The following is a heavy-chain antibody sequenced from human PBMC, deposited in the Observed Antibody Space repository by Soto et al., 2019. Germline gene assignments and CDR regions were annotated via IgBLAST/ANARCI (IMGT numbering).Heavy chain of an antibody. CDR1: GGSISSSSYY. V-gene: IGHV4-39*01. CDR3: ARHEVSPSSWTLYFDY. Sequence: SETLSLTCTVSGGSISSSSYYWGWIRQPPGKGLEWIGSIYYSGSTYYNPSLKSRVTISVDTSKNQFSLKLSSVTAADTAVYYCARHEVSPSSWTLYFDYWGQGTQVTVSS. D-gene: IGHD6-13*01. J-gene: IGHJ4*02. CDR2: IYYSGST.